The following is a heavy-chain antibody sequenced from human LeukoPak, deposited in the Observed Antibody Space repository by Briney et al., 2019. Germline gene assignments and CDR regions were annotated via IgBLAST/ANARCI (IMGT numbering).Heavy chain of an antibody. CDR3: ARSNGLVRFRGAFDI. V-gene: IGHV4-34*10. Sequence: SETLSLTCAVYGGSFDQYYWSWLRQAPGEGLEWIGEINAGGSTNYSPSLKSRVTMSIDTSKNQFSLRVTSVTAADTAVYYCARSNGLVRFRGAFDIWGQGTMVTVSS. CDR1: GGSFDQYY. D-gene: IGHD6-19*01. J-gene: IGHJ3*02. CDR2: INAGGST.